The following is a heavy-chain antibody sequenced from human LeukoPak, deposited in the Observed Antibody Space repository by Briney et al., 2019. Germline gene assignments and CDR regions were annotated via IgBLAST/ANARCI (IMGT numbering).Heavy chain of an antibody. V-gene: IGHV3-21*04. CDR3: ATFRGWYIAH. J-gene: IGHJ4*02. CDR2: IGRSSTDT. Sequence: SGGSLRLSCAASGFIFNSYGMSWVRQAPGKGLEWVSSIGRSSTDTKYADSVKGRFTISRDDAKNSVYLQMNSLRAEDTAVYYCATFRGWYIAHWGQGSLVTVSS. CDR1: GFIFNSYG. D-gene: IGHD6-19*01.